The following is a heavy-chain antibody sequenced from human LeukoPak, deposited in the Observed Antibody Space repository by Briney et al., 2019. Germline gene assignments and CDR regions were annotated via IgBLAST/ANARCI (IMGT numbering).Heavy chain of an antibody. CDR1: GFTVSSNY. J-gene: IGHJ4*02. V-gene: IGHV3-66*01. CDR2: IYRGGST. D-gene: IGHD5-24*01. CDR3: AKDQVGITRY. Sequence: PGGSLRLSCAASGFTVSSNYMNWVRQAPGKGLEWASVIYRGGSTYYADSVKGGLTISRDNSKNTLYLQMNSLRAEDTAVYYWAKDQVGITRYWGQGTLVTVSS.